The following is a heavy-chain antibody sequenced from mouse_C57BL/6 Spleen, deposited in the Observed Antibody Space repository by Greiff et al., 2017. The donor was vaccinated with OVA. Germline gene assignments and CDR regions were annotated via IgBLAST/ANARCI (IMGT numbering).Heavy chain of an antibody. Sequence: EVMLVESGGGLVQPGGSLKLSCAASGFTFSDYGMAWVRQAPRKGPEWVAFISNLAYSIYYADTVTGRFTISRENAKNTLYLEMSSLRSEDTAMYYCARLRTCVFAYWGQGTLVTVSA. CDR2: ISNLAYSI. CDR1: GFTFSDYG. CDR3: ARLRTCVFAY. V-gene: IGHV5-15*01. J-gene: IGHJ3*01.